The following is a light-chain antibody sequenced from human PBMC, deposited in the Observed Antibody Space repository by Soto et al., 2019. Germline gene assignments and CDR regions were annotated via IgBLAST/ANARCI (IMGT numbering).Light chain of an antibody. Sequence: QSVLTQPASVSGSPGQSITISCTGSSSDVGGYKNVSWYQQHPGKAPKLMIYEVSNRPSGVSNRFSGSKSGNTASLTISGLQDEDEAYYYCNSYTSSNTRLFGGGTKLTVL. CDR3: NSYTSSNTRL. CDR2: EVS. V-gene: IGLV2-14*01. CDR1: SSDVGGYKN. J-gene: IGLJ2*01.